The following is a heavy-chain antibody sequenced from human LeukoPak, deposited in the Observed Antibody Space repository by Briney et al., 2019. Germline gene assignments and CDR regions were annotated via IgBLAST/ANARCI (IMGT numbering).Heavy chain of an antibody. CDR3: ARQGSEGFDP. CDR1: GGSFSGYY. V-gene: IGHV4-34*01. Sequence: PSETLSLTCAVYGGSFSGYYWSWIRQPPGKGLEWIGEINHSGSTNYNPSLKSRATISVDTSKNQFSLKLSSVTAADTAVYYCARQGSEGFDPWGPGTLVTVSS. J-gene: IGHJ5*02. CDR2: INHSGST.